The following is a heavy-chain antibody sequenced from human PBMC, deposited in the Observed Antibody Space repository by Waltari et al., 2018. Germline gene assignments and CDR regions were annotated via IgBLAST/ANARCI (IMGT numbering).Heavy chain of an antibody. CDR1: GFTFSGSD. J-gene: IGHJ4*02. V-gene: IGHV3-73*01. CDR2: IRSKANSYAT. D-gene: IGHD3-10*01. Sequence: EVQLVESGGGLVQPGGSLKLSCAASGFTFSGSDMHWVRQASGKGLEWVGRIRSKANSYATAYAASVKGRFTISRDDSKNTAYLKMNSLKTEDTAVYYCTRLSRGEFDYWGQGTLVTVSS. CDR3: TRLSRGEFDY.